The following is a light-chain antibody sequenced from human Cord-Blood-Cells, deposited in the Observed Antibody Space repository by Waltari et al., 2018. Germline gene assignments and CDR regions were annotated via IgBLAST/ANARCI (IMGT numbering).Light chain of an antibody. V-gene: IGLV2-14*01. CDR1: RSDDGGYNY. J-gene: IGLJ2*01. Sequence: QSALTQPPSVSRSPGQSLTISCTGTRSDDGGYNYVSWYQQHPGKAPKLMINDVRNRPSGVSNRFSGSKSGNTASLTISGLQAEDEADYYCSSYTSSSTLVVFGGGTKLTV. CDR3: SSYTSSSTLVV. CDR2: DVR.